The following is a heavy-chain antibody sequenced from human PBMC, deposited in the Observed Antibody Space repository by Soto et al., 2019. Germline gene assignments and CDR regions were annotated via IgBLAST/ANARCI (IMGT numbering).Heavy chain of an antibody. V-gene: IGHV4-34*01. CDR1: GGSFSGYY. D-gene: IGHD6-6*01. Sequence: PSETLSLTCAVYGGSFSGYYWSWIRQPPGKGLEWIGEINHSGSTNYNPSLKSRVTISVDTSKNQFSLKLSSVTAADTAVYYCARGGEYSSSPPDYWGQGTLVTVSS. CDR3: ARGGEYSSSPPDY. CDR2: INHSGST. J-gene: IGHJ4*02.